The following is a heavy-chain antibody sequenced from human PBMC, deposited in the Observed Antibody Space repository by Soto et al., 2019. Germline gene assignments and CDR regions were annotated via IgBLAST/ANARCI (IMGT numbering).Heavy chain of an antibody. CDR1: GYTFTSYY. J-gene: IGHJ6*03. Sequence: GASVKVSCKASGYTFTSYYMHWVRQAPGQGLEWMGIINPSGGSTSYAQKFQGRVTMTRDTSTSTVYMELSSLRSEDTAVYYCARDIVVVPAAELTYYYYYMDVWGKGTTVTVSS. V-gene: IGHV1-46*03. D-gene: IGHD2-2*01. CDR2: INPSGGST. CDR3: ARDIVVVPAAELTYYYYYMDV.